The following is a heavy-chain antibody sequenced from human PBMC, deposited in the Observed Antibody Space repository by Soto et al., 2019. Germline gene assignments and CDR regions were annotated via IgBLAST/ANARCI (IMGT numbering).Heavy chain of an antibody. CDR1: GGSFSGYY. V-gene: IGHV4-34*01. Sequence: ESLSLTCAVYGGSFSGYYWSWIRQPPGEGREGMGEINHSGSTHSSPSLNRRVTISVDTSKNQFSLKLSSVTAADTAVHYCASGPYCSSTRCYNGRIDYWGQGALVTASS. J-gene: IGHJ4*02. CDR3: ASGPYCSSTRCYNGRIDY. D-gene: IGHD2-2*02. CDR2: INHSGST.